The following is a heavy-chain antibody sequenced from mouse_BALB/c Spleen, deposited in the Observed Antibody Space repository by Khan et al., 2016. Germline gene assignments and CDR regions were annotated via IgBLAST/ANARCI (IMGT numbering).Heavy chain of an antibody. J-gene: IGHJ4*01. CDR1: GYIFTNYG. CDR2: INTSTGEP. CDR3: ARKVDFITTVITTDYTVDY. Sequence: QIQLVQSRPELKKPGETVKISCKASGYIFTNYGMNWVKQAPGKGLKWMGWINTSTGEPTYADDFKGRFAFSLETSASTAYLHINNLKNEDMATYICARKVDFITTVITTDYTVDYSGQGTSVTVSS. V-gene: IGHV9-1*02. D-gene: IGHD1-1*01.